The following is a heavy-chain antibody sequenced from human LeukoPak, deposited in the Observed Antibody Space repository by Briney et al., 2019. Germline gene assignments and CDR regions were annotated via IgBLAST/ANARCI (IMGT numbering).Heavy chain of an antibody. D-gene: IGHD3-22*01. CDR3: AKGRSGYYYALDY. V-gene: IGHV3-23*01. CDR1: GFTFSNYV. CDR2: ISGSGGST. Sequence: PGGSLRLSCAASGFTFSNYVMNWVRQAPGKGLEWVSAISGSGGSTYYADSVKGRFTISRDNSKNTLYLQMNSLRAEDTAVYYCAKGRSGYYYALDYWGQGTLVTVSS. J-gene: IGHJ4*02.